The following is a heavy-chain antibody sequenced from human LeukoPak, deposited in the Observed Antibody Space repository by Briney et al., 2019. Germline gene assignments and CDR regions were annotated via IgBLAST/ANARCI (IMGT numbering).Heavy chain of an antibody. CDR1: AYTFTGYY. CDR2: INPNSGGT. D-gene: IGHD3-3*01. J-gene: IGHJ4*02. Sequence: ASVKVSCKASAYTFTGYYMHWVRQAPGQGLEWMGWINPNSGGTNYAQKFQGRVTMTRDTSINTAYLELSRLRSDDTAVYYCARDYDFWSGQSYFDYWGQGTLVTVSS. V-gene: IGHV1-2*02. CDR3: ARDYDFWSGQSYFDY.